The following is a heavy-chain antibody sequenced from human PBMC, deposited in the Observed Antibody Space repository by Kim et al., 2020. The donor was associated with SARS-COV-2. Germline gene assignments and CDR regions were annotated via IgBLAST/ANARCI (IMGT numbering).Heavy chain of an antibody. Sequence: SETLSLTCAVYGGSFSGFQWTWIRQTPGKGLEWIGEINHSGRTNYNPSLKSRVSMSVDTSKNQFSLKLSSVTAADTAVYYCARGAPGHWVEGTLVTVDS. CDR2: INHSGRT. V-gene: IGHV4-34*01. J-gene: IGHJ1*01. CDR1: GGSFSGFQ. CDR3: ARGAPGH.